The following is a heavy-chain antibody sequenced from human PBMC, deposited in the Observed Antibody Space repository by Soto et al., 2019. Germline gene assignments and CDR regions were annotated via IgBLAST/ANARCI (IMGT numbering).Heavy chain of an antibody. CDR2: ISGSGGST. V-gene: IGHV3-23*01. CDR1: GFTFSSYA. Sequence: GSLRLSCAASGFTFSSYAMSWVRQAPGKGLEWVSAISGSGGSTYYADSVKGRFTISRDNSKNTLYLQMNSLRAEDTAVYYCARDSRCMCRRISHYLDYRDKQSLFTASS. CDR3: ARDSRCMCRRISHYLDY. D-gene: IGHD2-2*01. J-gene: IGHJ4*02.